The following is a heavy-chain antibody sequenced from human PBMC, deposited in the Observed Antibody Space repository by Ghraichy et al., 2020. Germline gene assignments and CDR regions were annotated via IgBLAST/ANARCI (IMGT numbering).Heavy chain of an antibody. Sequence: GSLNISCAASGFTFGSHVMNWVRQAPGKGLEWVSDVSGSGGATHYADSVKGRFIISRDNSKNTLYLEMSSLSPEDTAFYYCARDPLYGENYFDYWGQGTLVTVST. CDR1: GFTFGSHV. CDR2: VSGSGGAT. CDR3: ARDPLYGENYFDY. J-gene: IGHJ4*02. V-gene: IGHV3-23*01. D-gene: IGHD3-16*02.